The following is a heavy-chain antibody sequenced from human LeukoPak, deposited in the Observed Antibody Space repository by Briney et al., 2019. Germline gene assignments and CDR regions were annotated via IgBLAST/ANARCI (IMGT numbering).Heavy chain of an antibody. CDR2: IYYSGST. V-gene: IGHV4-59*12. D-gene: IGHD6-19*01. CDR1: GGSISSYY. CDR3: ARTKSSGWYTPGAFDI. Sequence: SETLSLTCTVSGGSISSYYWSWIRQPPGKGLEWIGYIYYSGSTNYNPSLKSRVTISVDTSKNQFSLKLSSVTAADTAVYYCARTKSSGWYTPGAFDIWGQGTMVTVSS. J-gene: IGHJ3*02.